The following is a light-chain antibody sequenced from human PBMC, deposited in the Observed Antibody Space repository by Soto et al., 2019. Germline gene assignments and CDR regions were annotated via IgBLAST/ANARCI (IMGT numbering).Light chain of an antibody. CDR2: GAS. CDR3: QQRSTWPPALS. J-gene: IGKJ4*01. V-gene: IGKV3-15*01. Sequence: EIVMTQSPATLSVSPGERATLSCRASQSVSSNLAWYQQKPGQAPRLLIYGASTRATGIPARFSGSGSGTEFTLTISSLQSEDFAVYYCQQRSTWPPALSFGGGTKVEI. CDR1: QSVSSN.